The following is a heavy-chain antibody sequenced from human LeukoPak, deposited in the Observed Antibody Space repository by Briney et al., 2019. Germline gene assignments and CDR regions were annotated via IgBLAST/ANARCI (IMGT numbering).Heavy chain of an antibody. V-gene: IGHV3-48*01. Sequence: GGSLRLSCAASGFTFSSYSMNWVRQAPGKGLEWVSYISSSSSTIYYADSVKGRFTISRDNAKNSLYLQMNSLRAEDTAVYYCAREETGIAAAGGDAFDSWGQGTMVTVSS. CDR1: GFTFSSYS. J-gene: IGHJ3*02. D-gene: IGHD6-13*01. CDR3: AREETGIAAAGGDAFDS. CDR2: ISSSSSTI.